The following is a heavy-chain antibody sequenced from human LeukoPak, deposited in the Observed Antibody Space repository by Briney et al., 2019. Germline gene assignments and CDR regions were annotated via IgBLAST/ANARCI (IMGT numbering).Heavy chain of an antibody. CDR3: ARLHELTFDP. J-gene: IGHJ5*02. CDR2: IYYSGST. Sequence: SETLSLTCTVSGGSISSHYWSWIRQPPGKGLEWIGYIYYSGSTNYNPSLKSRVTISVDTSKNQFSLKLSSVTAADTAVYYCARLHELTFDPGGQGTLGTVSA. CDR1: GGSISSHY. D-gene: IGHD1-26*01. V-gene: IGHV4-59*11.